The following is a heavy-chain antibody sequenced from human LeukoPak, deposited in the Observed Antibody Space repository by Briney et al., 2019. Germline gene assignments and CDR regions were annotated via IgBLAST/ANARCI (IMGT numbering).Heavy chain of an antibody. Sequence: SGGSLRLSCAASGFTFSTFAMIWVRQPPGKGLEWVSSIFPSGGEIHYADSVRGRFTISRDNSKSTLSLQMNSLRAEDTAVYYCAKGYSNYGAYYMDVWGKGTTVTVSS. CDR1: GFTFSTFA. CDR2: IFPSGGEI. J-gene: IGHJ6*03. CDR3: AKGYSNYGAYYMDV. V-gene: IGHV3-23*01. D-gene: IGHD4-11*01.